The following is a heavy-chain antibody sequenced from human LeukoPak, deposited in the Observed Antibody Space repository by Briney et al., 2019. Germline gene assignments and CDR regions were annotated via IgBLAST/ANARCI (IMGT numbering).Heavy chain of an antibody. V-gene: IGHV4-34*01. J-gene: IGHJ4*02. CDR2: INHGGST. Sequence: SDTLSLTCGVYGGPLRGYYMSWIPQSPGKGLEWIGEINHGGSTNYNPSLKSRVTISVDTSKNQVSLKLSSVTAADTAVYYCARVIRGNNGYDYWGQGTLVTVSS. CDR1: GGPLRGYY. CDR3: ARVIRGNNGYDY. D-gene: IGHD5-18*01.